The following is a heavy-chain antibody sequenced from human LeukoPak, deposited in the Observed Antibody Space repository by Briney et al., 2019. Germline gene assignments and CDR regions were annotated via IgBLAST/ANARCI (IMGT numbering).Heavy chain of an antibody. CDR3: ARGMSATYYDILTGYSHPPFDY. J-gene: IGHJ4*02. Sequence: ASVKVSCKASGYTFTSYYMHWVRQAPGQGLEWMGIINPSGGSTSYAQKFQGRVTMTRDTSTSTVYMELSSLRSEDTAVYYCARGMSATYYDILTGYSHPPFDYWGQGTLVTVSS. CDR1: GYTFTSYY. V-gene: IGHV1-46*01. D-gene: IGHD3-9*01. CDR2: INPSGGST.